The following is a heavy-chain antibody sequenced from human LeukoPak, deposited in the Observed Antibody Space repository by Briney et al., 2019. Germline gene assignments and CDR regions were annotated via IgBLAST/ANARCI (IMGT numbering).Heavy chain of an antibody. CDR3: ARQYCTTNNCYNWGLGY. J-gene: IGHJ4*02. D-gene: IGHD1-20*01. Sequence: PGGSLRLSCAASGFVFSNYDMHWVRQSTRKGLEWVAHILVAGDTQYADSVKGRFTISRDNFKNTVYLQMDSLRTEDMAVYYCARQYCTTNNCYNWGLGYWGQGTLVTVSS. CDR2: ILVAGDT. V-gene: IGHV3-13*01. CDR1: GFVFSNYD.